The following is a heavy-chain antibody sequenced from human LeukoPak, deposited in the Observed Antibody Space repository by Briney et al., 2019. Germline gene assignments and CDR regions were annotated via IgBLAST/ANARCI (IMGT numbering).Heavy chain of an antibody. CDR1: GVSISSYY. CDR2: IYTSGST. J-gene: IGHJ4*02. V-gene: IGHV4-4*07. Sequence: PSETLSLTCTVSGVSISSYYWSWIRQPAGQGLEWIGRIYTSGSTNYNPSPNSRVTMSVDTSKNQYSVKLSSVTAAETAVYYCARDRSSGWYGGYYFDYWGQGTLVTVSS. D-gene: IGHD6-19*01. CDR3: ARDRSSGWYGGYYFDY.